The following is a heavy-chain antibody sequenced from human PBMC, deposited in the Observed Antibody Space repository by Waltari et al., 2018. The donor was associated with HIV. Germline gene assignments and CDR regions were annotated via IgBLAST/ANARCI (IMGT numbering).Heavy chain of an antibody. D-gene: IGHD6-19*01. J-gene: IGHJ4*02. CDR2: ISGSGTST. CDR1: GLTFSDYY. CDR3: ASKSTGWYAD. V-gene: IGHV3-11*01. Sequence: QVQLVESGGGLVKPGGSLRLSCAASGLTFSDYYMGWIRQAPGKGLEWVSYISGSGTSTYYIESVKGRFTISRDNARDSVYLQMSNPRPEDTAVYYCASKSTGWYADWGQGTLVTVSS.